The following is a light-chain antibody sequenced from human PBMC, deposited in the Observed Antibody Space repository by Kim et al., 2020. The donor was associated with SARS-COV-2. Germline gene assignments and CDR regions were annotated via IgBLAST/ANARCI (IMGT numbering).Light chain of an antibody. CDR1: QSLTSYW. CDR2: GAS. Sequence: EIVLTQSPGTLSLSPGERATLSCRASQSLTSYWLAWFQQKPGQAPRPLIYGASSRATGIPDRFSGSGSGTDFTLTISRLEPEDFAVYYCQQYENSPRTFGGGTKVDIK. CDR3: QQYENSPRT. V-gene: IGKV3-20*01. J-gene: IGKJ4*01.